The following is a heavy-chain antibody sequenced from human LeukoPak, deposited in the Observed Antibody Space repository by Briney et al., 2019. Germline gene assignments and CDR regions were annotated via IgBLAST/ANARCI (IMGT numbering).Heavy chain of an antibody. CDR1: GYTFTSYG. CDR2: ISAYNSNT. D-gene: IGHD2-2*01. J-gene: IGHJ4*02. Sequence: ASVKVSCKASGYTFTSYGISWVRQAPGQGLEWMGWISAYNSNTNYAQRLQGRVTMTTDTSTSTAYMELRSLRSDDTAVYYCARDLQFIVVVPAAPLDYWGQGTLVTVSS. V-gene: IGHV1-18*01. CDR3: ARDLQFIVVVPAAPLDY.